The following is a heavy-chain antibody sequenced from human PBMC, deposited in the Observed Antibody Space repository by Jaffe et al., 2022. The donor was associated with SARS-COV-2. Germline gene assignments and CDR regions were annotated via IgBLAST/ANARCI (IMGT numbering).Heavy chain of an antibody. V-gene: IGHV3-53*04. CDR3: ARVNWNGGGAFDS. CDR2: LYKTGTT. Sequence: EAQLVESGGGLVRPGGSQRLSCAVSGLDVSSNFMAWVRRAPGKGLEWVAVLYKTGTTYYADSVKGRLSISRDNSKNTVFLHMDSLRPEDTAVYYCARVNWNGGGAFDSWGQGTLLIVSS. J-gene: IGHJ5*01. D-gene: IGHD1-20*01. CDR1: GLDVSSNF.